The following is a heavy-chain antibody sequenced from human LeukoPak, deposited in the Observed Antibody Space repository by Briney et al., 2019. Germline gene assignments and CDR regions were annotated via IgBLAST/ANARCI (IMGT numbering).Heavy chain of an antibody. V-gene: IGHV1-18*01. D-gene: IGHD3-22*01. CDR2: ISAYNGNT. CDR3: ARDLYYYDSSGYFGY. CDR1: GYTFTSYG. J-gene: IGHJ4*02. Sequence: ASVEVSCKASGYTFTSYGISWVRQAPGQGLEWMGWISAYNGNTNYAQKLQGRVTMTTDTSTSTAYMELRSLRSDDTAVYYCARDLYYYDSSGYFGYWGQGTLVTVSS.